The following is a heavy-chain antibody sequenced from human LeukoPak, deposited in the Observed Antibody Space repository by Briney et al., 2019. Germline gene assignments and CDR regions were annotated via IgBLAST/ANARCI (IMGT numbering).Heavy chain of an antibody. J-gene: IGHJ4*02. Sequence: GGSLRLSCAASGFTFNSYTMNWVRQAPGKGLEWVANIKPDGSLQFYGDSVKGRFTISRDNAKNSLYLQMNNLRAEDTALYYCATSYDSSGCDWGQGTLITVSS. CDR3: ATSYDSSGCD. CDR1: GFTFNSYT. D-gene: IGHD3-22*01. CDR2: IKPDGSLQ. V-gene: IGHV3-7*01.